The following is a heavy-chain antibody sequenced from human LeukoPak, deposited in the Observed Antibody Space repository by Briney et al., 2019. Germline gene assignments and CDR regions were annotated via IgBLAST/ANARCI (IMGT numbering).Heavy chain of an antibody. CDR3: ARHKPTGSYPLEL. CDR1: GGSISNYY. V-gene: IGHV4-59*08. CDR2: IYSSGST. J-gene: IGHJ4*02. D-gene: IGHD3-10*01. Sequence: ETLSLTCTVSGGSISNYYWSLLRQPPGKGLEWIGHIYSSGSTNYNPSLRSRLTISVDTSTSQLSLKLTSVTAADTAVYYCARHKPTGSYPLELWGQGTLVTVSS.